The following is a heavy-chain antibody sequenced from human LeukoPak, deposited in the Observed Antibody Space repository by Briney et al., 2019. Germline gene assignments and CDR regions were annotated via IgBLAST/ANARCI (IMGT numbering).Heavy chain of an antibody. Sequence: QPGGSLRLSCAASGFTLNTYGMHWVRQAPGKGLERVSGISGSGTDTYFADSVKGRFTISRDNSKNTLYLQMNSLRAEDTAVYYCAKAGTYCSGGNCYPTWFDPWGQGTLVTVSS. V-gene: IGHV3-23*01. CDR2: ISGSGTDT. J-gene: IGHJ5*02. D-gene: IGHD2-15*01. CDR1: GFTLNTYG. CDR3: AKAGTYCSGGNCYPTWFDP.